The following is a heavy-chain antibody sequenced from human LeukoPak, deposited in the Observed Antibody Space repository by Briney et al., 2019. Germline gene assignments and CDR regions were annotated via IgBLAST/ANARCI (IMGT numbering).Heavy chain of an antibody. J-gene: IGHJ4*02. CDR2: INHSGST. D-gene: IGHD1-1*01. CDR1: GGSFSGYY. V-gene: IGHV4-34*01. Sequence: PSETLSLTCAVYGGSFSGYYGSWIRQPPGKGLEWIGEINHSGSTNYNPSLKSRVTISVDTSKNQFSLKLSSVTAADTAVYYCARGTTGIVDFDYWGQGTLVTVSS. CDR3: ARGTTGIVDFDY.